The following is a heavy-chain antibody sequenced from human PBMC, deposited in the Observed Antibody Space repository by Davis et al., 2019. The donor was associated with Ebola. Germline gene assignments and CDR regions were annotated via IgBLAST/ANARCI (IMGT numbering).Heavy chain of an antibody. Sequence: MPSETLTLTCAVYGWSFRGYYWSWIRQPPGKGLEWMGEINHSGSTNYNPTLKMRVTISVDTSKNQFSLKLSSVTAADTAVYYCARGQIFGVVKYYYYGMDVCGQGTTVIVSS. D-gene: IGHD3-3*01. CDR2: INHSGST. J-gene: IGHJ6*02. CDR1: GWSFRGYY. V-gene: IGHV4-34*01. CDR3: ARGQIFGVVKYYYYGMDV.